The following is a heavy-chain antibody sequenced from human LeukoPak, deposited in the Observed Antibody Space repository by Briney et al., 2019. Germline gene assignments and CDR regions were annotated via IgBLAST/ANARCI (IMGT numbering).Heavy chain of an antibody. CDR1: GASMNTTNFD. Sequence: PSETLSLTCTVSGASMNTTNFDWAWIRQPPGKGLESIGSISFAGRTYLNPSLNSRVTISVDTSKNQFSLKLSSVTAADTAVYYCARQGTMTRGGYWLDPWGQGTLVIVSS. D-gene: IGHD3-10*01. V-gene: IGHV4-39*01. J-gene: IGHJ5*02. CDR2: ISFAGRT. CDR3: ARQGTMTRGGYWLDP.